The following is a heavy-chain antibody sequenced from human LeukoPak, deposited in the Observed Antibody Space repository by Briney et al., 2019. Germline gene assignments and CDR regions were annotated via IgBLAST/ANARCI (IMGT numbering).Heavy chain of an antibody. D-gene: IGHD6-13*01. CDR2: INPNSGGT. CDR3: ARARMYSSSWYQTRKEYFQH. Sequence: ASVKVSCKASGYTFTGYYMHWVRQAPGQGLEWMGWINPNSGGTNYAQKFQGRVTMTRGTSISTAYMELSRLRSDDTAVYYCARARMYSSSWYQTRKEYFQHWGQGTLVTVSS. V-gene: IGHV1-2*02. CDR1: GYTFTGYY. J-gene: IGHJ1*01.